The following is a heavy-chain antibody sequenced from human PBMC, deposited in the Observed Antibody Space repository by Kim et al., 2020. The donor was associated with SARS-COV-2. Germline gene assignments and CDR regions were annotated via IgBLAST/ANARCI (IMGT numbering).Heavy chain of an antibody. CDR1: GFTFSSYA. D-gene: IGHD3-9*01. Sequence: GGSLRLSCAASGFTFSSYAMSWVRQAPGKGLEWVSAISGSGGSTYYADSVKGRFTISRDNSKNTLYLQMNSLRAEDTAVYYCAKDRPLYYDILTGYPHRYYYGMDVWGQGTTVTVSS. J-gene: IGHJ6*02. V-gene: IGHV3-23*01. CDR2: ISGSGGST. CDR3: AKDRPLYYDILTGYPHRYYYGMDV.